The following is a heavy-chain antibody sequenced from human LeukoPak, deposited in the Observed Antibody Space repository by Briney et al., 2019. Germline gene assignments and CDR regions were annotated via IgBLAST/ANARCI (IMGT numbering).Heavy chain of an antibody. V-gene: IGHV4-39*01. CDR1: GGSISSSSYY. Sequence: SETLSLTCTVSGGSISSSSYYWGWIRQPPGKGLEWIGSIYYSGSTYYNPSLKSRVTISVDTSKNQFTLKLSSVTAADTAVYYCARQEWLVLNAFDIWGQGTMVTVSS. J-gene: IGHJ3*02. D-gene: IGHD6-19*01. CDR3: ARQEWLVLNAFDI. CDR2: IYYSGST.